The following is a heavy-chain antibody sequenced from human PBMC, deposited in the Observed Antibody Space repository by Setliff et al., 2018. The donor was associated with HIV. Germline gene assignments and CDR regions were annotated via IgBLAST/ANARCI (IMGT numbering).Heavy chain of an antibody. CDR3: ARHKTNYDFYAFDV. V-gene: IGHV4-39*01. CDR1: GGSFSSTTYS. D-gene: IGHD3-3*01. Sequence: PSETLSLTCTVSGGSFSSTTYSWGWIRQPPGMGLEWIGSIHSSGTADYNPSLESRVAMSVDTSRSQFSLKLRSVTAADTAVYYCARHKTNYDFYAFDVWGQGTMVTVSS. CDR2: IHSSGTA. J-gene: IGHJ3*01.